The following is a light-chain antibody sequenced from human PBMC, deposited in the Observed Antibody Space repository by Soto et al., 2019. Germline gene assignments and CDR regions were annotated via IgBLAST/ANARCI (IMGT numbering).Light chain of an antibody. V-gene: IGKV3-15*01. CDR1: QSVSRN. J-gene: IGKJ2*01. CDR3: QQYNDWPPKQYT. CDR2: GAS. Sequence: EIVMTQSPATLSVSPGESATLSCRASQSVSRNLAWYQQKPGQTPRLLIYGASTRATGIPARFSGSGSGTEFTLTISSLQSEDFAVYYCQQYNDWPPKQYTFGQGTRVEVK.